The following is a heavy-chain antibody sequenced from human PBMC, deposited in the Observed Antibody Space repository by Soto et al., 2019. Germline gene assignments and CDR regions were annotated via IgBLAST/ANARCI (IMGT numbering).Heavy chain of an antibody. J-gene: IGHJ4*02. CDR3: ARAPLVLSRSYFDS. Sequence: ASETLSLTCTVSGGSISNFYWSWIRQPPGKGLEWIGYISYSGNTNYNPSLKSRVSISVDTSKNQLSLNLTSVTAADTAVYYCARAPLVLSRSYFDSWGQGXPVTVYS. CDR1: GGSISNFY. V-gene: IGHV4-59*01. CDR2: ISYSGNT. D-gene: IGHD2-15*01.